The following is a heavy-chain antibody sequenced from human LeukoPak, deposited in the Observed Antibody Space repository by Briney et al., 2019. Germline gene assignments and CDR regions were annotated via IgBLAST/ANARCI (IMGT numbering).Heavy chain of an antibody. D-gene: IGHD2-2*02. CDR3: ARDSWFCSSTSCYTGDAFDI. V-gene: IGHV4-4*07. J-gene: IGHJ3*02. Sequence: SETLSLTCTVSGGSISSYYWSWIRQPAGKGVEWIGRIYTSGSTNYNPSLKSRVTMSVDTSKNQFSLKQSSVTAADTAVYYCARDSWFCSSTSCYTGDAFDIWGQGTMVTVSS. CDR1: GGSISSYY. CDR2: IYTSGST.